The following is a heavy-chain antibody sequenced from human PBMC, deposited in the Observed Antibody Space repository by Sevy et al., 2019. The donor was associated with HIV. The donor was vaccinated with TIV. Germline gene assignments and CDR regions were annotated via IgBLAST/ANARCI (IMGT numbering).Heavy chain of an antibody. CDR2: IILIFGTA. J-gene: IGHJ4*02. CDR3: ARGISRYYDSSGYYDY. Sequence: ASVKVSCKASGGTFSSYAISWVRQAPGQGLEWMGGIILIFGTANYAQKFQGRVTITADESTSSAYMELSSLRSEDTAVDYCARGISRYYDSSGYYDYWGQGTLVTVSS. V-gene: IGHV1-69*13. D-gene: IGHD3-22*01. CDR1: GGTFSSYA.